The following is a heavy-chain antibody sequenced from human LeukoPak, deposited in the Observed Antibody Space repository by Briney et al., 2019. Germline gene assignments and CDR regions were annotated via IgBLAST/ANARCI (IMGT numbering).Heavy chain of an antibody. CDR1: GGSISSSSYY. Sequence: SETLSLTCTVSGGSISSSSYYWSWIRQPPGKGLEWIGEINHSGSTNYNPSLKSRVAISVDTSKNQFSLKLSSVTAADTAVYYCARGGVLRYFDWLPSNYYYMDVWGKGTTVTISS. CDR3: ARGGVLRYFDWLPSNYYYMDV. V-gene: IGHV4-39*07. J-gene: IGHJ6*03. D-gene: IGHD3-9*01. CDR2: INHSGST.